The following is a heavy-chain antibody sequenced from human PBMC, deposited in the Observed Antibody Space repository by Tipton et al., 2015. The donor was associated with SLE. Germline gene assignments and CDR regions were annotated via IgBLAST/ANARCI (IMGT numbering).Heavy chain of an antibody. CDR1: GGSFSGYY. J-gene: IGHJ4*02. CDR2: INHSGST. D-gene: IGHD5-12*01. Sequence: LSLTCAVYGGSFSGYYWSWIRQPPGKGLEWIGEINHSGSTNYNPSLKSRVTISVDTSKNQFSLKLSSVTAADTAVYYCAREGSGSFDYWGQGTLVTVSS. V-gene: IGHV4-34*01. CDR3: AREGSGSFDY.